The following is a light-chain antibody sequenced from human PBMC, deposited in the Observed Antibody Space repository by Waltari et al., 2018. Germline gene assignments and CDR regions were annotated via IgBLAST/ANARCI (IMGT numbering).Light chain of an antibody. CDR2: GAS. V-gene: IGKV3-15*01. J-gene: IGKJ2*01. CDR3: QQYNMWLPYT. Sequence: TQSPAPLSVSPGETANLPCRASQSVRTNLAWYQQKPGQAPRPLISGASTRATGVPGRFSGSGSETEFTLTISSLQSEDSAIYFCQQYNMWLPYTFGQGTKLEI. CDR1: QSVRTN.